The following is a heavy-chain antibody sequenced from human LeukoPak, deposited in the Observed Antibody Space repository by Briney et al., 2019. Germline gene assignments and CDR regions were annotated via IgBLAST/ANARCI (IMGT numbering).Heavy chain of an antibody. Sequence: SQTLSLTCTVSGGSISSGTYYWSWIRQHPGKGLGWIGYIYHSGSTYYNPSLKSRITISVDTSKNQFSLKLSSVSAADTAVYYCASLGVFYYDSPYWGQGTLVTVSS. CDR3: ASLGVFYYDSPY. J-gene: IGHJ4*02. CDR1: GGSISSGTYY. V-gene: IGHV4-31*03. CDR2: IYHSGST. D-gene: IGHD3-22*01.